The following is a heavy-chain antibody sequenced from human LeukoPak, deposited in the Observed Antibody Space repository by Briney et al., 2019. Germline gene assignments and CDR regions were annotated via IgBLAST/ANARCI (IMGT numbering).Heavy chain of an antibody. CDR2: INPNSGGT. CDR1: GYTFTGYY. V-gene: IGHV1-2*02. CDR3: ARDDDYYYGSGVTY. J-gene: IGHJ4*02. Sequence: ASVKVSCKASGYTFTGYYMHWVRQAPGQGLEWMGWINPNSGGTNYAQKFQGRVTTTRDTSISTAYMELSRLRSDDTAVYLCARDDDYYYGSGVTYWSQGTLVTVSS. D-gene: IGHD3-10*01.